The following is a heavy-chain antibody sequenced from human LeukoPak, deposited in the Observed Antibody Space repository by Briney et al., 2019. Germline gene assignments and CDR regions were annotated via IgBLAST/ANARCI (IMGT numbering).Heavy chain of an antibody. V-gene: IGHV4-59*08. CDR1: GGSISSYY. CDR3: ARLQEPHRRLYYYYYMDV. D-gene: IGHD6-25*01. Sequence: SETLSLTCTVSGGSISSYYWSWIRQPPGKGLEWIGYIYYSGSTNYNPSLKSRVTISVDTSKNQFSLKLSSVTAADTAVYYCARLQEPHRRLYYYYYMDVWGKGTTVTVSS. CDR2: IYYSGST. J-gene: IGHJ6*03.